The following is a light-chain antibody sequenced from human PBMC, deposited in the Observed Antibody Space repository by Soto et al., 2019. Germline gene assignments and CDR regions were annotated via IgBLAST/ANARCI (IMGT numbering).Light chain of an antibody. Sequence: DIQMTQSPSTLSASVIDIVTITFLASQSISTWLAWYQQKPGKAPKLLIYKASTLESGVPSRFSGSRSGTEFTLTISSLQTDDFATYYCQQYDSSPLTFGGGTKVDIK. V-gene: IGKV1-5*03. CDR2: KAS. CDR1: QSISTW. J-gene: IGKJ4*01. CDR3: QQYDSSPLT.